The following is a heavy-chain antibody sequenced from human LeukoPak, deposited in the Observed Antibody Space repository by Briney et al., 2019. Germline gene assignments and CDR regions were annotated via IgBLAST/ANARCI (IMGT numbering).Heavy chain of an antibody. J-gene: IGHJ4*02. Sequence: ASVKVSCKASGYTFTGYYMHWVRLAPGQGLEWMGWINPNSGGTNYAQKFQGRVTMTRDTSISTAYMELSRLRADDTAVYYCALGSSGYYYVFDYWGQGTLVTVSS. CDR2: INPNSGGT. CDR3: ALGSSGYYYVFDY. V-gene: IGHV1-2*02. D-gene: IGHD3-22*01. CDR1: GYTFTGYY.